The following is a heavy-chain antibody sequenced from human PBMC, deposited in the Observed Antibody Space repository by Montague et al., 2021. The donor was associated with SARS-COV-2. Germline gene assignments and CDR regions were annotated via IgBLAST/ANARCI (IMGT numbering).Heavy chain of an antibody. CDR2: TYYRSKWYR. J-gene: IGHJ6*02. CDR1: GDSVSGNSAA. Sequence: CAISGDSVSGNSAAWNWIRQSPSRGLEWLGRTYYRSKWYRDYALSVRSRLTVNPDTSENQFSLKLSSVTAADTAAYYCARVHPLWFGELLLDYYYYYGMGVWGQGTTVTVSS. V-gene: IGHV6-1*01. D-gene: IGHD3-10*01. CDR3: ARVHPLWFGELLLDYYYYYGMGV.